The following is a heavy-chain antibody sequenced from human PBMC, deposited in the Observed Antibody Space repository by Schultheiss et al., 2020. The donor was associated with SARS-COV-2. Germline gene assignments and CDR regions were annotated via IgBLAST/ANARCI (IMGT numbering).Heavy chain of an antibody. Sequence: GESLKISCAASGFTFSSYAMSWVRQAPGKGLEWVSGISGSGGSTYYTDSVKGRFTISRDTSKNTMYLQMNSLRPEDTAVYYCARERGYYGSDYGMDVWGQGTTVTVSS. CDR2: ISGSGGST. V-gene: IGHV3-23*01. J-gene: IGHJ6*02. CDR3: ARERGYYGSDYGMDV. CDR1: GFTFSSYA. D-gene: IGHD3-10*01.